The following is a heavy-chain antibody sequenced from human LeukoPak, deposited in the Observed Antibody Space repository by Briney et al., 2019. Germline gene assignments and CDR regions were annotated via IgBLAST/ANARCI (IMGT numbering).Heavy chain of an antibody. Sequence: SETLSLTCTVSGGSISSSSYYWGWIRQPPGKGLEWIGSIYYSGSTYYNPSLKSRVTISVDTSKNQFSLKLSSVTAADTAVYYCAKVSGLRAFDIWGQGTMVTVSS. CDR2: IYYSGST. CDR1: GGSISSSSYY. V-gene: IGHV4-39*07. J-gene: IGHJ3*02. D-gene: IGHD2-15*01. CDR3: AKVSGLRAFDI.